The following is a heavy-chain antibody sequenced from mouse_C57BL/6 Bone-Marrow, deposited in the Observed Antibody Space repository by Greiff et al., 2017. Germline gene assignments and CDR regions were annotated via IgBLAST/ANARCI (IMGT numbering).Heavy chain of an antibody. CDR1: GYTFTSYW. CDR3: ACRYYFDY. Sequence: VQLQQPGAELVKPGASVKLSCKASGYTFTSYWMHWVKQRPGQGLEWIGMIHPNSGSTNYNEKFKSNATLTVDKTSSTAYMQLSSLTSEDSAFYCCACRYYFDYWGQGTTLTVSS. V-gene: IGHV1-64*01. J-gene: IGHJ2*01. CDR2: IHPNSGST.